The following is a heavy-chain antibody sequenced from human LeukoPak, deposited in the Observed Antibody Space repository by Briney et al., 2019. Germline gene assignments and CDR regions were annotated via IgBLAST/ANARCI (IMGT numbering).Heavy chain of an antibody. CDR1: GGTFSSYA. CDR2: IIPIFGTA. D-gene: IGHD1-26*01. CDR3: ARGGSYFDHYYYYMDV. Sequence: SVKVSCKASGGTFSSYAISWVRQAPGQGLEWMGGIIPIFGTANYAQKFQGRVTITTDESTSTAYMELSSLRSEDTAVYYCARGGSYFDHYYYYMDVWGKGTTVTVSS. J-gene: IGHJ6*03. V-gene: IGHV1-69*05.